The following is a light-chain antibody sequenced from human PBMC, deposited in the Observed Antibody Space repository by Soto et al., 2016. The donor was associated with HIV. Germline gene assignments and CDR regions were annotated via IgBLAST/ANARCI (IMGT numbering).Light chain of an antibody. V-gene: IGLV3-21*03. J-gene: IGLJ2*01. CDR1: NIGRKS. CDR3: QVWDSSTNHVV. Sequence: SSVLTQPPSVSVAPGKTATITCGGDNIGRKSVHWYQQKPGQAPILVLYDNGGRPSGIPERFSGSNSGNSATLTISRVEAGDEADYFCQVWDSSTNHVVFGGGTKLTVL. CDR2: DNG.